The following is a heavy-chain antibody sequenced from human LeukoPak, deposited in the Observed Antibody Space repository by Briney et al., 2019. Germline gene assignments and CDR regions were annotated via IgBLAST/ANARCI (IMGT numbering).Heavy chain of an antibody. Sequence: SETLSLTCTVSGGSISSYYWSWIRQPAGKGLEWIGRIYTSGSTNYNPSLKSRVTMSVGTSKNQFSLKLSSVTAADTAVYYCAGDWVGATTDAFDIWGQGTMVTVSS. V-gene: IGHV4-4*07. CDR3: AGDWVGATTDAFDI. J-gene: IGHJ3*02. D-gene: IGHD1-26*01. CDR1: GGSISSYY. CDR2: IYTSGST.